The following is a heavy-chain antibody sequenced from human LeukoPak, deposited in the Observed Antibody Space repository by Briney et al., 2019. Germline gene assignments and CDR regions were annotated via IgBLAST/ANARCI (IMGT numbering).Heavy chain of an antibody. D-gene: IGHD3-16*01. Sequence: SETLSLTCTVSGGSISSSSYYWGWIRQPPGKGLEWIGYIYYSGSTNYNPSLKSRVTISVDTSKNQFSLKLNSVTAADTAVYYCARVPPGRRHGDYWGQGTLVTVSS. J-gene: IGHJ4*02. V-gene: IGHV4-61*05. CDR1: GGSISSSSYY. CDR2: IYYSGST. CDR3: ARVPPGRRHGDY.